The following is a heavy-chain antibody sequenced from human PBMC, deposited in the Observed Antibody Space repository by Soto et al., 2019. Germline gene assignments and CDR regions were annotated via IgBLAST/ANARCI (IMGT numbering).Heavy chain of an antibody. CDR3: AKVSSSWYAGFFDL. CDR1: GFTFSSHA. J-gene: IGHJ4*02. Sequence: EVQLLESGGGLVQPGGSLRLSCTASGFTFSSHAMTWVRQAPGKGLEWVSGLSDSGGSTYYADSVKDRFTISRDNSLNTLYLQMNPLRAEDTAVYYCAKVSSSWYAGFFDLWGQGTLVTVSS. V-gene: IGHV3-23*01. D-gene: IGHD6-13*01. CDR2: LSDSGGST.